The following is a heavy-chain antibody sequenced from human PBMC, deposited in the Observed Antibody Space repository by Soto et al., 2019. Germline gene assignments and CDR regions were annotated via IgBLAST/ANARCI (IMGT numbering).Heavy chain of an antibody. Sequence: EVQLVESGGGLAQPGGSLRLSCAASGFTFSSYSVNWVRQAPGKGLEWVSNIWSASNINYADSVKGRFTVSRDNAKNSMSMQMNGLRDEDTAVNYCVRDYSFGFDYWGQGILVTVSS. CDR2: IWSASNI. CDR1: GFTFSSYS. V-gene: IGHV3-48*02. CDR3: VRDYSFGFDY. J-gene: IGHJ4*02. D-gene: IGHD6-13*01.